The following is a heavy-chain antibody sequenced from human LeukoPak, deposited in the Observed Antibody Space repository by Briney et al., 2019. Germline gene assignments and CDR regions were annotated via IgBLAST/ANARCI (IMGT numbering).Heavy chain of an antibody. D-gene: IGHD3-3*01. J-gene: IGHJ3*02. V-gene: IGHV4-39*01. CDR2: IYYSGST. CDR3: ARQGVVIIREFDI. Sequence: PSETLSLTCTVSGGSISSSSYYWGWIRQPPGKGLEWIGSIYYSGSTNYNPSLKSRVTISVDTSKNQFSLKLSSVTAADTAVYYCARQGVVIIREFDIWGQGTMVTVSS. CDR1: GGSISSSSYY.